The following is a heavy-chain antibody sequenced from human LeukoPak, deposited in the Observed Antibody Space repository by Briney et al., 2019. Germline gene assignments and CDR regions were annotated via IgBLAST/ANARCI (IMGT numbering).Heavy chain of an antibody. V-gene: IGHV3-7*01. CDR3: VTDQTGRHPYFFDY. CDR1: GFNFSTYW. CDR2: VKEDGSEI. D-gene: IGHD3-10*01. J-gene: IGHJ4*02. Sequence: GGSLRLSCAASGFNFSTYWMTWVRHVPGKGLEWVANVKEDGSEIYYVDAVKGRFSISRDNAKTSLYLQMNSLSVADTAVYYCVTDQTGRHPYFFDYWGQGTLVTVSS.